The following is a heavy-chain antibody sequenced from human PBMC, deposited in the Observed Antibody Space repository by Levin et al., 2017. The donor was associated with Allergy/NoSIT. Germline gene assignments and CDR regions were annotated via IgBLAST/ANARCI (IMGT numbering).Heavy chain of an antibody. CDR3: ARDTYSSNWYKY. V-gene: IGHV4-39*07. Sequence: SETLSLTCTVSGAYISSRTYYWGWVRQPPGKGLEWIGSLYYSGSTYYNPSLKSRVTISEDTSKNQFSLKLSSVTAADTAVYFCARDTYSSNWYKYWGQGTLVTVSS. CDR1: GAYISSRTYY. CDR2: LYYSGST. D-gene: IGHD6-13*01. J-gene: IGHJ4*02.